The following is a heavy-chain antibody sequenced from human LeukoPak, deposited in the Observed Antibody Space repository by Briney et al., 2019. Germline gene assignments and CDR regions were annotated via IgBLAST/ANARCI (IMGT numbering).Heavy chain of an antibody. V-gene: IGHV3-21*01. CDR3: ASSQVTSLVGDYYYYMDV. J-gene: IGHJ6*03. CDR1: GFTFSSYE. D-gene: IGHD4-23*01. CDR2: ISSISNYI. Sequence: GGSLRLSCAASGFTFSSYEMNWVRQAPGKGLEWVSSISSISNYIYYADSVKGRFIISRDNAKNLLYLQMNSLSAEDTAVYYCASSQVTSLVGDYYYYMDVWGKGTTVTVSS.